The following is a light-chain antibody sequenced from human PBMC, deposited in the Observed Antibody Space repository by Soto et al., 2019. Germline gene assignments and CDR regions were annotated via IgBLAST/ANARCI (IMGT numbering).Light chain of an antibody. CDR2: END. CDR3: GTWDTSLSSEV. Sequence: QSVLTQPPSVSAAPGQKVTISCSGSTSNIRNNYVSWYQQLPGTAPKLLIYENDKRPSGIPDRFSGSKSGASATLGITGLQTGDEADYYCGTWDTSLSSEVFGGGTQLTVL. J-gene: IGLJ3*02. CDR1: TSNIRNNY. V-gene: IGLV1-51*02.